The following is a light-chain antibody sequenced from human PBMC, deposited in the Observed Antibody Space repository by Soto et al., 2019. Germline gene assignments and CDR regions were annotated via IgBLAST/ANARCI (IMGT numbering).Light chain of an antibody. J-gene: IGLJ1*01. V-gene: IGLV2-14*01. Sequence: QSVLTQPASVSGSPGQSITISCTGTSSDVGGYNYVSWYQQHPGKAPKLMIYEVNNRPSGVSYRFSGSKSGNTASLTISGLQAEDEADYYCSSYTNINTRACVFGTGTKVTVL. CDR1: SSDVGGYNY. CDR2: EVN. CDR3: SSYTNINTRACV.